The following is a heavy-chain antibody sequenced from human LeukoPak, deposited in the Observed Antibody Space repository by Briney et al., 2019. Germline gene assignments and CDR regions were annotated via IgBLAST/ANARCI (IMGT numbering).Heavy chain of an antibody. J-gene: IGHJ4*02. Sequence: GGSLRLSCAASGFTVSSNYMSWVRQAPGKGLEWVGRIKPKTDGETTEYAAPVKDRFSISRDDSKSMMYLQMNSLKTEDTAVYYCITPLPYSAQGGQGTLATVSS. CDR3: ITPLPYSAQ. CDR2: IKPKTDGETT. D-gene: IGHD2-21*01. V-gene: IGHV3-15*01. CDR1: GFTVSSNY.